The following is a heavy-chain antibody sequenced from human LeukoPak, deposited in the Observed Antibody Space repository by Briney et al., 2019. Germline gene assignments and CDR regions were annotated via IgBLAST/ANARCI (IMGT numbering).Heavy chain of an antibody. V-gene: IGHV3-30*01. CDR1: GFSFSSYA. Sequence: GGSLRLSCAASGFSFSSYAMHWVRQAPGKGLEWVAVISYDGSNKYYADSVKGRFTISRDNSKNTLYLQMNSLRAEDTAVYYCARESGQLVTPPFDYWGQGTLVTVSS. CDR2: ISYDGSNK. CDR3: ARESGQLVTPPFDY. D-gene: IGHD6-6*01. J-gene: IGHJ4*02.